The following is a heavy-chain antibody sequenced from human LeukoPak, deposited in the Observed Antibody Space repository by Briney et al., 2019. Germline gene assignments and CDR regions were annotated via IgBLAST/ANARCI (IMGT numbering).Heavy chain of an antibody. D-gene: IGHD6-13*01. J-gene: IGHJ5*02. CDR2: IKQDGSEI. Sequence: GGSLRLSRAASGFTFRSYWMSWVRQAPGKGLEWVANIKQDGSEIYYVDSVKGRFTISRDNAKNSLYLQMNSLRAEDTAVYYCVRYSSRGWRDYDPWGQGTLVTVSS. CDR3: VRYSSRGWRDYDP. V-gene: IGHV3-7*05. CDR1: GFTFRSYW.